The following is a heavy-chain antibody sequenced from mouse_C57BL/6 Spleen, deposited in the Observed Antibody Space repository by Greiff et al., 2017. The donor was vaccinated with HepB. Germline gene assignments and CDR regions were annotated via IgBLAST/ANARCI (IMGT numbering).Heavy chain of an antibody. D-gene: IGHD2-2*01. Sequence: EVQRVESGEGLVKPGGSLKLSCAASGFTFSSYAMSWVRQTPEKRLEWVAYISSGGDYIYYADTVKGRFTISRDNARNTLYLQMSSLKSEDTAMYYCTRDPGVTTVAYWGQGTLVTVSA. J-gene: IGHJ3*01. CDR3: TRDPGVTTVAY. CDR1: GFTFSSYA. V-gene: IGHV5-9-1*02. CDR2: ISSGGDYI.